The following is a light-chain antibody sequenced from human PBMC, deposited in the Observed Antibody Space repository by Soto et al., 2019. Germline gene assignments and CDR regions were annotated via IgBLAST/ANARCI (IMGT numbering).Light chain of an antibody. CDR1: QSVSSNY. CDR3: QQYGSSAWT. CDR2: GVH. J-gene: IGKJ1*01. V-gene: IGKV3-20*01. Sequence: EIVLTQSPGALSLSPGERPTLSWRASQSVSSNYLAWYQQKPGQAPRLLIYGVHSRATGIPDRFSGSGSGTDFTLTISRLDPEDSAVYYCQQYGSSAWTFGQGTKVDIK.